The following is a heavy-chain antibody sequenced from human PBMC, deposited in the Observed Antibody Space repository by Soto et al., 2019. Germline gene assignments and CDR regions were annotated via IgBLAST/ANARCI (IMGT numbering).Heavy chain of an antibody. D-gene: IGHD6-19*01. CDR2: IFWDDDK. CDR3: AHRAQWTDYFDY. J-gene: IGHJ4*02. Sequence: QITLKESGPTLVKPKQTLTLTCNFSGFSLITNGVGVGWIRQPPGKALEWLALIFWDDDKHYSPSLMNRLTNTKDTPKNQVVLTITHLDPVDTAPYFWAHRAQWTDYFDYRGQGTLVTVSS. V-gene: IGHV2-5*02. CDR1: GFSLITNGVG.